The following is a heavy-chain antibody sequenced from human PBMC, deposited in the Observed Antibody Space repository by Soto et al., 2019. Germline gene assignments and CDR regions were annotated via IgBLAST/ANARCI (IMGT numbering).Heavy chain of an antibody. J-gene: IGHJ4*02. CDR1: GGSISSSSYY. Sequence: SETLSLTCTVSGGSISSSSYYWGWIRQPPGKGLEWIGSIYYSGSTYYNPSLKSRVTISVDTSKNQFSQKLSSVTAADTAVYYCARHLTASSYYDFWSGYYYFDYWGQGTLVTVSS. V-gene: IGHV4-39*01. CDR3: ARHLTASSYYDFWSGYYYFDY. CDR2: IYYSGST. D-gene: IGHD3-3*01.